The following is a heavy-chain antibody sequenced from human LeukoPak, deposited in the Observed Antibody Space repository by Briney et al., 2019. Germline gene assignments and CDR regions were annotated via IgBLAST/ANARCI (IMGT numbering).Heavy chain of an antibody. D-gene: IGHD2-15*01. J-gene: IGHJ4*02. CDR3: ARASCIGGSCYAPLYYFDY. V-gene: IGHV4-61*02. CDR1: GGSISSGSYY. CDR2: IYTSAST. Sequence: SETLSPTCTVSGGSISSGSYYWSWIRQPAGKGLEWTGRIYTSASTNYNPSLRSRVTISVDTSKNQFSLKLSSVTAADTAVYYCARASCIGGSCYAPLYYFDYWGQGTLVTVSS.